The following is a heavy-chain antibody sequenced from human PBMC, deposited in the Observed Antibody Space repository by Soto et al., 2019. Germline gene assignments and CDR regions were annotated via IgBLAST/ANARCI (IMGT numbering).Heavy chain of an antibody. CDR3: ARDERGTCTSSSSYYFDY. Sequence: QVQLVQSGAEVKEPGASVKVSGKASGYTFTRYGFSWVRQAPGQGLEWMAWTSADNGDTNYAPKLQGRVTLTTDTSTGTAYMELRSLRSDDTAVYYCARDERGTCTSSSSYYFDYWGQGTLVTISS. V-gene: IGHV1-18*04. J-gene: IGHJ4*02. CDR1: GYTFTRYG. D-gene: IGHD2-2*01. CDR2: TSADNGDT.